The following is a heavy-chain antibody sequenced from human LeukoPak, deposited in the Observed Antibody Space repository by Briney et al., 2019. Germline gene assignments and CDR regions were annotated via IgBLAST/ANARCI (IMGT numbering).Heavy chain of an antibody. J-gene: IGHJ4*02. CDR2: INPNSGGT. CDR1: GYTFTGYY. V-gene: IGHV1-2*06. CDR3: ARESAMVPSDY. D-gene: IGHD5-18*01. Sequence: GASVKVSCKASGYTFTGYYMHWVRHAPGQGLEWMGRINPNSGGTNYAQKFQGRVTMTRDTSISTAYMELSRLRSDDTAVYYCARESAMVPSDYWGQGTLVTVSS.